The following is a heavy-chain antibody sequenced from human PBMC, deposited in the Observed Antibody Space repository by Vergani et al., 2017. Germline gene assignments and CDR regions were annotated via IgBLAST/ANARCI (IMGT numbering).Heavy chain of an antibody. D-gene: IGHD2-8*02. CDR3: AKYWEFYYMDV. Sequence: EVQLVESGGGLVKRGGSLRLSCAASGFTFINAWMTWVRQAPGKGLEWVGRIKSKTDGGTTYYAAPVKGKFTISRDDSKNTLYLQMNSLKTEDTAVYYCAKYWEFYYMDVWGKGTTVTVSS. J-gene: IGHJ6*03. CDR1: GFTFINAW. V-gene: IGHV3-15*01. CDR2: IKSKTDGGTT.